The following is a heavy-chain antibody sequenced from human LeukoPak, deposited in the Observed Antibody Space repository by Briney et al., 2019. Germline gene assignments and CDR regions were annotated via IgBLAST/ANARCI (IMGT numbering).Heavy chain of an antibody. D-gene: IGHD5-12*01. V-gene: IGHV4-39*01. J-gene: IGHJ4*02. CDR2: IYYSGST. CDR3: ASKRIVATIYDY. CDR1: GGSISSSSYS. Sequence: SETLSLTCTVSGGSISSSSYSWGWIRQPPGKGLEWIGSIYYSGSTYYNPSLKSRVTISVDTSKSQFSLKLSSVTAADTAVYYCASKRIVATIYDYWGQGTLVTVSS.